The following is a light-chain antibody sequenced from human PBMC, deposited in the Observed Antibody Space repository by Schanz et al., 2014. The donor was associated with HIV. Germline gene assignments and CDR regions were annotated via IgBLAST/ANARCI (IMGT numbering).Light chain of an antibody. J-gene: IGLJ2*01. CDR3: SSYTNTSALAV. V-gene: IGLV2-14*03. Sequence: QSALTQPASVSGSPGQSITISCTGTSSDIGSFNYVSWYQHHPGKAPKLMIYDVTIRPSGVSNRFSGSKSDNTASLTISGLQAEDEADYYCSSYTNTSALAVFGGGTKLTVL. CDR2: DVT. CDR1: SSDIGSFNY.